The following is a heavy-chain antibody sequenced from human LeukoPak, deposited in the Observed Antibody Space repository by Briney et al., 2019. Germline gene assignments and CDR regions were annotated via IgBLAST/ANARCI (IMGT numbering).Heavy chain of an antibody. CDR3: ARGGERRAVAGNLGDY. V-gene: IGHV1-18*01. CDR1: GYTFTSYG. Sequence: ASVKVSCKASGYTFTSYGVSWVRQAPGQGLEWMGWISAYNGNTNYAQKLQGRVTMTTDTSTSTAYMELRSLRSDDTAVYYCARGGERRAVAGNLGDYWGQGTLVTVSS. D-gene: IGHD6-19*01. J-gene: IGHJ4*02. CDR2: ISAYNGNT.